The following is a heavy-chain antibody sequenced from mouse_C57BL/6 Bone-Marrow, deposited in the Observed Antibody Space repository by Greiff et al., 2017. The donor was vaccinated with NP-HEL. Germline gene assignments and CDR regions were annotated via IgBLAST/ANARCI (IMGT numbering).Heavy chain of an antibody. D-gene: IGHD2-1*01. V-gene: IGHV3-6*01. Sequence: DVKLQESGPGLVKPSQSLSLTCSVTGYSITSGYYWNWIRQFPGNKLEWMGYISYDGSNNYNPSLKNRISITRDTSKNQFFLKLNSVTTEDTATYYCASLIYYPFAYWGQGTLVTVSA. CDR1: GYSITSGYY. CDR3: ASLIYYPFAY. CDR2: ISYDGSN. J-gene: IGHJ3*01.